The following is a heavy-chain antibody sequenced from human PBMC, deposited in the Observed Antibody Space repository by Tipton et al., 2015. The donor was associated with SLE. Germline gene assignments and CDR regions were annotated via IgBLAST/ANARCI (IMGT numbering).Heavy chain of an antibody. CDR3: ARDIEAPGDFLYFDY. Sequence: TLSLTCTVSGGSISSGSYYWSWIRQPAGKGLEWIGRIYTSGSTNYNPSLKSRVTMSVDTSKNHFSLKLTSMIAADTAVYYCARDIEAPGDFLYFDYWGQGILVTVSS. CDR1: GGSISSGSYY. J-gene: IGHJ4*02. V-gene: IGHV4-61*02. D-gene: IGHD7-27*01. CDR2: IYTSGST.